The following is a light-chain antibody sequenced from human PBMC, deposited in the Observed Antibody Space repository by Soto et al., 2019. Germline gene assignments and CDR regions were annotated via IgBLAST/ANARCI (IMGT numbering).Light chain of an antibody. CDR1: QSVGSN. CDR2: GAS. Sequence: ETVVTQSPATLSVSPGERATLSCRASQSVGSNLAWYQQKPGQAPRLLIYGASTRATGVPARFSGSGSGTEFTLTISSLQSEDFAVYYCRHYNNWPPGTFGQGTKVEIK. V-gene: IGKV3-15*01. J-gene: IGKJ1*01. CDR3: RHYNNWPPGT.